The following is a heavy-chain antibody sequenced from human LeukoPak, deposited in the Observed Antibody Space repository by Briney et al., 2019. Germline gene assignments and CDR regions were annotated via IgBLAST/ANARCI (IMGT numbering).Heavy chain of an antibody. J-gene: IGHJ4*02. D-gene: IGHD4-17*01. CDR3: ARVPISTTARGYFYY. Sequence: TETLSLTCTVSGGSVSSGGYYWSWIRQPPGQGLEWVGYIYYSGTTTYNPSLKGRVTISVDTSKNNFSLKLSSVTAAAAAVYYCARVPISTTARGYFYYWGQGTLVTVSS. CDR2: IYYSGTT. V-gene: IGHV4-61*03. CDR1: GGSVSSGGYY.